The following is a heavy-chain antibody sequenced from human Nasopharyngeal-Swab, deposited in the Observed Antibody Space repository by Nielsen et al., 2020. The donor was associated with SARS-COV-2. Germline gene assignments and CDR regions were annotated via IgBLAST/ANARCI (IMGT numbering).Heavy chain of an antibody. J-gene: IGHJ4*02. CDR3: ARGGGGSSGYYFDF. Sequence: GGSLRLSYAASGFTFDIYEMDWVRQAPGKGLEWVSYISSTGSTIYYADSVKGRFTISRDNAKNSLYLQMNSLRAEDTAVYYCARGGGGSSGYYFDFWGQGTLVTVSS. CDR1: GFTFDIYE. V-gene: IGHV3-48*03. CDR2: ISSTGSTI. D-gene: IGHD3-22*01.